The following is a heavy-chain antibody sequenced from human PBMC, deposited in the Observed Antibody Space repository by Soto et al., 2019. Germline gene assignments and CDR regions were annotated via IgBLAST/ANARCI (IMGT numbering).Heavy chain of an antibody. V-gene: IGHV1-69*12. D-gene: IGHD5-12*01. J-gene: IGHJ4*02. CDR3: ARDPGSGYDRGDY. CDR2: IISRFGTP. CDR1: GDTFTNHV. Sequence: QVQLVQSGGEVKKPGSSVKVSCKASGDTFTNHVFNWVRQAPGQGLERMGGIISRFGTPHYAQRFQGRVTNTADESTATSYMPLSSLRSEDTAVYYCARDPGSGYDRGDYWGQGTRVTVSS.